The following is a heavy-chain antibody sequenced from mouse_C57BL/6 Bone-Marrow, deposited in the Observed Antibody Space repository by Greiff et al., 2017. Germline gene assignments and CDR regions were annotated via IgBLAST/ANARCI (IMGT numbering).Heavy chain of an antibody. CDR2: FYPGSGSI. Sequence: QVQLKESGAELVKPGASVKLSCKASGYTFTEYTIHWVKQRSGKGLEWIGWFYPGSGSIKYNEKFKDKATLTADKSSSTVYMELSRLTSEDSAVYFCARHEETEGAMDYWGQGTSVTVSS. J-gene: IGHJ4*01. CDR3: ARHEETEGAMDY. V-gene: IGHV1-62-2*01. CDR1: GYTFTEYT. D-gene: IGHD4-1*01.